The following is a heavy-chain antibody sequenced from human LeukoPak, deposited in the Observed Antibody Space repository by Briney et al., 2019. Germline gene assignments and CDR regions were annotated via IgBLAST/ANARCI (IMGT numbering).Heavy chain of an antibody. CDR2: INHSGST. CDR1: GGSFSGYY. V-gene: IGHV4-34*01. D-gene: IGHD1-1*01. Sequence: SETLSLTCAVYGGSFSGYYWSWIRQPPGKGLESIGEINHSGSTNYNPSLKSRVTISVDTSKNQFSLKLSSVTAADTAVYYCARGRYRGWFDPWGQGTLLTVSS. CDR3: ARGRYRGWFDP. J-gene: IGHJ5*02.